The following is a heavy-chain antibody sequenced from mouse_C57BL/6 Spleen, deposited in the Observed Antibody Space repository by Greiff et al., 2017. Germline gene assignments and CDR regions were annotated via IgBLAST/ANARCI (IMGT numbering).Heavy chain of an antibody. V-gene: IGHV1-80*01. CDR1: GYAFSSYW. J-gene: IGHJ2*01. CDR3: ARSYYDYDYFDY. D-gene: IGHD2-4*01. Sequence: VQLQQSGAELVKPGASVKISCKASGYAFSSYWMNWVKQRPGKGLEWIGQIYPGDGDTNYNGKFKGKATLTADKSSSTAYMQRSSLTSEDSAVYFCARSYYDYDYFDYWGQGTTLTVSS. CDR2: IYPGDGDT.